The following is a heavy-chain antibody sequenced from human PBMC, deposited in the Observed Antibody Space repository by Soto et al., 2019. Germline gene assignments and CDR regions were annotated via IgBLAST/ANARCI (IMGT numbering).Heavy chain of an antibody. V-gene: IGHV3-21*01. Sequence: EVQLVESGGGLVKPGGSLRLSCAASGFTFSSNSMNWVRQAPGKGLEWVSSISLSSTYRYYADSVRGRFTISRDNSKNSLYLQMNSLRAEDTAVYYCARAGQSDGYFAMDVWGQGTTVTVSS. CDR1: GFTFSSNS. CDR2: ISLSSTYR. CDR3: ARAGQSDGYFAMDV. J-gene: IGHJ6*02. D-gene: IGHD6-19*01.